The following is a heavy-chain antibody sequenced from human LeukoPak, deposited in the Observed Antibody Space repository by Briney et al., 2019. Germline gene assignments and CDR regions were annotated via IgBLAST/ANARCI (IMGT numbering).Heavy chain of an antibody. CDR3: ARVRVVTAHDAFDI. CDR1: GYTFTSYG. D-gene: IGHD2-21*02. Sequence: ASVKVSCKASGYTFTSYGISWVRQAPGQGLEWKGWISAYNGNTNYAQKLQGRVTMTTDTSTSTAYMELRSLRSDDTAVYYCARVRVVTAHDAFDIWGQGTMVTVSS. V-gene: IGHV1-18*01. J-gene: IGHJ3*02. CDR2: ISAYNGNT.